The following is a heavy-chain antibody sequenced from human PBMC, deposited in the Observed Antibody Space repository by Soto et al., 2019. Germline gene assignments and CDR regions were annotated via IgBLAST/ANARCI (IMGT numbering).Heavy chain of an antibody. V-gene: IGHV4-59*01. J-gene: IGHJ6*02. CDR1: GGSIRDYF. CDR3: ARDRKLVIPGNYYYYGMDV. Sequence: PSETLSLTCSVSGGSIRDYFWTWVRQPPGKGLEWIGYISSSGTINYNSSLKSRVAISLDTSRNHFSLKLSSVTTADTAVYFCARDRKLVIPGNYYYYGMDVRGQGTTGT. CDR2: ISSSGTI. D-gene: IGHD3-9*01.